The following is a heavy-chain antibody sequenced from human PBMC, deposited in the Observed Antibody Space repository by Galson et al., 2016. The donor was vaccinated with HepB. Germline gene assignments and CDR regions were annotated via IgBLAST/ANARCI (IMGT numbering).Heavy chain of an antibody. CDR1: GFSFSTYV. CDR2: ISSGSGHI. CDR3: AKEDEADMVRGIQLLTGGMDV. V-gene: IGHV3-21*01. D-gene: IGHD3-10*01. Sequence: SLRLSCAASGFSFSTYVMHWVRQAPGKGLESVSSISSGSGHIFYADSVKGRFTISRDNSKNTMYLQMNSLRAEDTAVYYCAKEDEADMVRGIQLLTGGMDVWGQGTTVTVSS. J-gene: IGHJ6*02.